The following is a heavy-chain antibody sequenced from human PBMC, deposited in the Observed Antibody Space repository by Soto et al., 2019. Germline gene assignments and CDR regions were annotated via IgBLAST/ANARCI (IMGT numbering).Heavy chain of an antibody. Sequence: GGSLRLSCAASGFTLTSYWMHWVRQAPGKGLVWVSRINSDGSSTTYADSVKGRFTISRDNAKNTLYLQMNSLRAEDTAVYYCAREYSSGWYVFDYWGQGTLVTVSS. D-gene: IGHD6-19*01. J-gene: IGHJ4*02. CDR1: GFTLTSYW. CDR3: AREYSSGWYVFDY. V-gene: IGHV3-74*01. CDR2: INSDGSST.